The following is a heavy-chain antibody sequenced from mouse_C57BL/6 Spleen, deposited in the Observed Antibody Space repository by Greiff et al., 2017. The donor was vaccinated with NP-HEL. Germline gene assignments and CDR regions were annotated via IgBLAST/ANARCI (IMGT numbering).Heavy chain of an antibody. J-gene: IGHJ4*01. V-gene: IGHV5-4*01. CDR2: ISDGGSYT. D-gene: IGHD1-1*01. Sequence: DVMLVESGGGLVKPGGSLKLSCAASGFTFSSYAMSWVRQTPEKRLEWVATISDGGSYTYYPDNVKGRFTISRDNAKNNLYLQMSHLKSEDTAMYYSARDLIYYYGRSYGEGYYAMDYWGQGTSVTVSS. CDR1: GFTFSSYA. CDR3: ARDLIYYYGRSYGEGYYAMDY.